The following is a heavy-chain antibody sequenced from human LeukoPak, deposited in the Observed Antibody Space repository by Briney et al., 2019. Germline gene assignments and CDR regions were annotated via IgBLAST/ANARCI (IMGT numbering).Heavy chain of an antibody. CDR1: GFTFDDYG. V-gene: IGHV3-20*04. Sequence: GGSLRLSCAASGFTFDDYGMSWVRQAPGKGLEWVSGINWNGGGTGYADSVKGRFTISRDNAKNSLYLQMNSLRAEDTALYYCARVLYSSGWYVRDYWGQGTLVTVSS. CDR3: ARVLYSSGWYVRDY. CDR2: INWNGGGT. J-gene: IGHJ4*02. D-gene: IGHD6-19*01.